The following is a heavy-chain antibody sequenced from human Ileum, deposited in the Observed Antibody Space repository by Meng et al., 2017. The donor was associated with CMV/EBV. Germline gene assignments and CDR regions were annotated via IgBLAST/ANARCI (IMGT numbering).Heavy chain of an antibody. D-gene: IGHD3-9*01. CDR3: ARDVIRDDTGSWFDP. CDR1: GASSRSYC. V-gene: IGHV4-4*07. CDR2: FTARGNT. J-gene: IGHJ5*02. Sequence: QVQLQESGPGLVKPSETLPLTCSVSGASSRSYCWSWIRQPAGKGLEWIGRFTARGNTNYNPSLKSRVTMSLDTSLNQFSLRLNSVTAADTAVYYCARDVIRDDTGSWFDPWGQGTLVTVSS.